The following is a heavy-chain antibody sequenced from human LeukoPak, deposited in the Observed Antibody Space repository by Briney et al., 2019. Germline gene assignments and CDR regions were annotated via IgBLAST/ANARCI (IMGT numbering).Heavy chain of an antibody. CDR3: ARVWGSGNYYFDY. Sequence: GGSLRLSCAASGFTFSSYWMDWVRQAPGKGLVWVSRINSDGSTTSNADSVKGRFTISRDNAKNSLYLQMNSLRAEDTAVYYCARVWGSGNYYFDYWGQGTLVTVSS. CDR1: GFTFSSYW. J-gene: IGHJ4*02. D-gene: IGHD3-10*01. CDR2: INSDGSTT. V-gene: IGHV3-74*01.